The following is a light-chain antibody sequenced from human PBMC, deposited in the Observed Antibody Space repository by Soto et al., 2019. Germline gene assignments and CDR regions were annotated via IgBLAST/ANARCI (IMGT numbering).Light chain of an antibody. CDR2: SAS. CDR1: QNLGTLY. CDR3: QQYAGSPRT. J-gene: IGKJ1*01. V-gene: IGKV3-20*01. Sequence: EIVLTQSPGTLSLSPGERGTLSCRASQNLGTLYLAWFQQKSGQAPRLLIYSASRRATGIPDRFTGSGSGTDFTLPINRVEPEDFAVYFCQQYAGSPRTFGQGNKVEIK.